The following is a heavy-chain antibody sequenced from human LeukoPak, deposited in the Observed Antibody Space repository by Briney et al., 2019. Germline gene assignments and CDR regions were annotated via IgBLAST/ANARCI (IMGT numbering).Heavy chain of an antibody. CDR2: IYYSGTT. J-gene: IGHJ4*02. CDR3: ARGVYIAAAQYGY. CDR1: GGSISSYY. Sequence: PSETLSLTCTVFGGSISSYYWSRIRQPPGKGLEWIGYIYYSGTTNYNPSLKSRVTISVDTSKNQFSLKLSSVTAADTAVYYCARGVYIAAAQYGYWGQGTLVTVSS. V-gene: IGHV4-59*01. D-gene: IGHD6-13*01.